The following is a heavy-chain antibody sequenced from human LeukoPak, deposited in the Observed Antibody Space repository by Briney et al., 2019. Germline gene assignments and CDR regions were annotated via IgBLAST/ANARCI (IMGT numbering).Heavy chain of an antibody. CDR3: ARDGYYDFWSGYPNWFDP. D-gene: IGHD3-3*01. CDR2: IIPIFGTA. CDR1: GGTFSSYA. V-gene: IGHV1-69*01. Sequence: SLKVSCKASGGTFSSYAISWVRQAPGQGLEWMGGIIPIFGTANYAQKFQGRVTITADESTSTAYMELSSLRSEDTAVYYCARDGYYDFWSGYPNWFDPWGQGTLVTVSS. J-gene: IGHJ5*02.